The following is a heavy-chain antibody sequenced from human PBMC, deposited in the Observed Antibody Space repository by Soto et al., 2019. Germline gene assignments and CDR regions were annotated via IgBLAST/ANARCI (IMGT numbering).Heavy chain of an antibody. CDR3: ARDLGLCISSSCYSPLSSYYYAMDA. Sequence: QVQLQESGPGLVKPSETLSLTCTVSGGSVSSGNYYWSWIRQPPGKGLEWIGYISYSGSTNYNPSLTRRVPISVDSSEKPFSRGLSSVSAADTAVYYCARDLGLCISSSCYSPLSSYYYAMDAWVQGTTVTVSS. CDR1: GGSVSSGNYY. J-gene: IGHJ6*02. D-gene: IGHD2-2*01. V-gene: IGHV4-61*01. CDR2: ISYSGST.